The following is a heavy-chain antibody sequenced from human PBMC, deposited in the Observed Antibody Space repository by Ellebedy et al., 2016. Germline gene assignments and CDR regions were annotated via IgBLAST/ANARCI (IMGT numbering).Heavy chain of an antibody. J-gene: IGHJ4*02. CDR2: ISWDGGST. Sequence: GGSLRLSCAASGFTFADYAMHWVRQAPGKGLEWVSLISWDGGSTYYADSVKGRFTISRDNSKNSLYLQMNSLRAEDTALYYCAKDPSDGGSLPDYWGQGTLVTVSS. CDR3: AKDPSDGGSLPDY. D-gene: IGHD1-26*01. CDR1: GFTFADYA. V-gene: IGHV3-43D*03.